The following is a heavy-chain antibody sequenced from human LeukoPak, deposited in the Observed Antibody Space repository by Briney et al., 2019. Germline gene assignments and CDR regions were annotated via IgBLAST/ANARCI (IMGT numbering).Heavy chain of an antibody. D-gene: IGHD2-15*01. Sequence: GESLKISCKSSGYSFTSYWIGWVRQMPGKGLEWMGIIYPGDSDTRYSPSFQGQVTISADKSISTAYLQWGSLKASDTAMYYCARHRDVVVVEFDYWGQGTLVTVSS. J-gene: IGHJ4*02. V-gene: IGHV5-51*01. CDR2: IYPGDSDT. CDR3: ARHRDVVVVEFDY. CDR1: GYSFTSYW.